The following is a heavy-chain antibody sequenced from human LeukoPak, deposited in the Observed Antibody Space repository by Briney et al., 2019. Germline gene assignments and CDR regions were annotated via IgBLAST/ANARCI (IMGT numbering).Heavy chain of an antibody. CDR2: IRYDGSKK. J-gene: IGHJ3*02. D-gene: IGHD5-12*01. CDR3: ARQRGIVATMWRRAHAFDI. V-gene: IGHV3-30*02. CDR1: GFIFSSYG. Sequence: GGSLRLSCAASGFIFSSYGMHWVRQAPGKGLEWVAFIRYDGSKKYYADSVKGRFTISRDNSKNTLYLQMNSLRAEDTAVYYCARQRGIVATMWRRAHAFDIWGQGTMVTVSS.